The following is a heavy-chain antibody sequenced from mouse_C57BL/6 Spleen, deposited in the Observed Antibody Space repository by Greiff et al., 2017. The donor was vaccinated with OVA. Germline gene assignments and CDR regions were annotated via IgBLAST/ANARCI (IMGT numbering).Heavy chain of an antibody. Sequence: VQLQQPGAELVKPGASVKMSCKASGYTFTSYWITWVKQRPGQGLEWIGDIYPGSGSTNYNEKFKSKATLTVDTSSSTAYMQLSSLTSEDSAVYYCARGNWDPAWFAYWGQGTLVTVSA. J-gene: IGHJ3*01. V-gene: IGHV1-55*01. D-gene: IGHD4-1*01. CDR2: IYPGSGST. CDR3: ARGNWDPAWFAY. CDR1: GYTFTSYW.